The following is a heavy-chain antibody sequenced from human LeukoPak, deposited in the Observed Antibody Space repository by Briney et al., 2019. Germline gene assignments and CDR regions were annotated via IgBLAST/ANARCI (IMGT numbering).Heavy chain of an antibody. J-gene: IGHJ5*02. CDR2: IRSKANSYAT. CDR1: GFTFSGSA. D-gene: IGHD4-17*01. V-gene: IGHV3-73*01. Sequence: GGSLRLACAASGFTFSGSAMHWVRQASGKGLEWVGCIRSKANSYATAYAASVKGRFTLSRDDSKNTAYMHMNSLRAEDTAAYYCAIDYGDTPYNWFDPWGQGILVTVSS. CDR3: AIDYGDTPYNWFDP.